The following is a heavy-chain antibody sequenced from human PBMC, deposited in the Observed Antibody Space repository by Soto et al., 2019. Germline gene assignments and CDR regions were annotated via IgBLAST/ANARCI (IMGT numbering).Heavy chain of an antibody. CDR1: GFTFSEHY. CDR3: SRMEGG. D-gene: IGHD1-26*01. V-gene: IGHV3-72*01. CDR2: SRNEAKSYST. Sequence: EEQLVESGGGLVQPGGSLTLSCAASGFTFSEHYMEWVRQAPGKGLEWVARSRNEAKSYSTDYAASVKGRFTVSRDLSMNSLYLQMKNLKTEDTAVYYCSRMEGGWGQGTLVTVSS. J-gene: IGHJ4*02.